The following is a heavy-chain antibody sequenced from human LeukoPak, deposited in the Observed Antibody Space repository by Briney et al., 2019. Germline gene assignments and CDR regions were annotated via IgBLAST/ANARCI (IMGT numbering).Heavy chain of an antibody. V-gene: IGHV1-3*01. CDR1: RYTFTSYA. CDR3: ARDLYGDDAFDI. CDR2: INAGNGNT. Sequence: ASVKVSCKASRYTFTSYAMHWVRQAPGQRVERMGWINAGNGNTKYSQKIQGRVTITRDTSASTAYMELSSLRSEDTAVYYCARDLYGDDAFDIWGQGTMVTVSS. D-gene: IGHD2/OR15-2a*01. J-gene: IGHJ3*02.